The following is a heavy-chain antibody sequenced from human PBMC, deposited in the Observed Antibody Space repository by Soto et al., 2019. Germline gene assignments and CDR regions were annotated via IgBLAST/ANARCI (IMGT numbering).Heavy chain of an antibody. CDR1: GFTFDSYS. J-gene: IGHJ5*02. CDR2: INSGGTSM. V-gene: IGHV3-48*01. Sequence: GGSLRLSCTASGFTFDSYSMDWVRQAPGKGLEWVSYINSGGTSMFYADSVKGRFTISRDNGRNLLYLHLNNLRAEDTAVYYCARDFATSFDPWGQGALVTVSS. CDR3: ARDFATSFDP. D-gene: IGHD3-3*01.